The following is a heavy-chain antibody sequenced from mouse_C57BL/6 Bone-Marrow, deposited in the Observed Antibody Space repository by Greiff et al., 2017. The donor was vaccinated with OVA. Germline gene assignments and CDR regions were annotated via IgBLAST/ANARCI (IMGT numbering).Heavy chain of an antibody. D-gene: IGHD1-1*01. CDR3: ARILNYCGSSSWFAY. CDR2: IYPRSGNT. Sequence: QVQLQQSGAELARPGASVKLSCKASGYTFTSYGISWVKQRTGQGLEWIGEIYPRSGNTYYNEKFKGKATLTADKSSSTAYMELRSLTSEDSAVYFCARILNYCGSSSWFAYWGQGTLVTVSA. V-gene: IGHV1-81*01. J-gene: IGHJ3*01. CDR1: GYTFTSYG.